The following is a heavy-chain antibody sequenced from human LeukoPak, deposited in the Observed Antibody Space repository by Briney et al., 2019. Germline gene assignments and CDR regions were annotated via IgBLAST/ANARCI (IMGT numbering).Heavy chain of an antibody. CDR2: ISSSSSYI. CDR3: ARDLRYYYDSSGNGLGY. V-gene: IGHV3-21*01. D-gene: IGHD3-22*01. Sequence: GGSLRLSCAASGFTFSSYSMNWVRQAPGKGLEWVSSISSSSSYIYYADSVKGRFTISRDNAKNSLYLQMNSLRAEDTAVYYCARDLRYYYDSSGNGLGYWGQGALVTVSS. J-gene: IGHJ4*02. CDR1: GFTFSSYS.